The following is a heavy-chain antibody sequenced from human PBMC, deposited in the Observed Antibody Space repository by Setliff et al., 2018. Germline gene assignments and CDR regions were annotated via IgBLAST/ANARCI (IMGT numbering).Heavy chain of an antibody. D-gene: IGHD2-8*01. CDR3: SRLVRYCSKTTCQTASGAEL. CDR1: GYTFDDYG. J-gene: IGHJ4*02. CDR2: ISPHTGNT. Sequence: ASVKVSCKTSGYTFDDYGIAWVRQAPGQGLEWMGWISPHTGNTYYTPKLHGRVTLTTDTSARTAYMELRSLSSDDTAVYYCSRLVRYCSKTTCQTASGAELWGQGTLVTVSS. V-gene: IGHV1-18*01.